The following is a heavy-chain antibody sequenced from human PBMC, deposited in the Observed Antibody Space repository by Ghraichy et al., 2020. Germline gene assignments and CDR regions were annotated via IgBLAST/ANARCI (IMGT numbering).Heavy chain of an antibody. Sequence: GESLNISCAASGFTFSSYSMNWVRQAPGKGLEWVSSISSSSSYIYYADSVKGRFTISSDNAKNSLYLQMNSLRAEDTAVYYCAREPGGRSVDYWGQGTLVTVSS. CDR3: AREPGGRSVDY. V-gene: IGHV3-21*01. CDR2: ISSSSSYI. CDR1: GFTFSSYS. J-gene: IGHJ4*02. D-gene: IGHD1-14*01.